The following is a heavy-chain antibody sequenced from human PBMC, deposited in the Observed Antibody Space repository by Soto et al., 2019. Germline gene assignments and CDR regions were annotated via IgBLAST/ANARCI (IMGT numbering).Heavy chain of an antibody. CDR2: FDPEDGET. Sequence: ASVKVSCKVSGYTLTELSMHWVRQAPGKGLEWMGGFDPEDGETIYAQKFQGRVTMTEDTSTDTAYMELSSLRSEDTAVYYCATDPKYENYYGSGSPHFDYWGQGTLVTVSS. J-gene: IGHJ4*02. CDR3: ATDPKYENYYGSGSPHFDY. D-gene: IGHD3-10*01. V-gene: IGHV1-24*01. CDR1: GYTLTELS.